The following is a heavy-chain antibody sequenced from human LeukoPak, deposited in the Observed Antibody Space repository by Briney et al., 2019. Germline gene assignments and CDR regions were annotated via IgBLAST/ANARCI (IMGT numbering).Heavy chain of an antibody. CDR1: GFTFSSYS. J-gene: IGHJ3*02. V-gene: IGHV3-21*01. CDR2: ISSSSSYI. D-gene: IGHD1-26*01. CDR3: ARGSGSYYYLSAFDI. Sequence: PGGSLRLCCAASGFTFSSYSMNWVRQAPGKGLEWVSSISSSSSYIYYADSVKGRFTISRDNAKNSLYLQMNSLRAEDTAVYYCARGSGSYYYLSAFDIWGQGTMVTVSS.